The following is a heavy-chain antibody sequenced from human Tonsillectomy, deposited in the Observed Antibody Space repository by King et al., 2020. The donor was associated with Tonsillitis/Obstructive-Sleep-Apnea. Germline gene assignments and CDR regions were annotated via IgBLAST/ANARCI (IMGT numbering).Heavy chain of an antibody. V-gene: IGHV3-9*01. CDR3: AKGTILLWFGELSAFDI. CDR1: GFTFDDYA. CDR2: ISWNSGSI. J-gene: IGHJ3*02. Sequence: VQLVESGGGLVQPGRSLRLSCAASGFTFDDYAMHWVRQAPGKGLEWVSGISWNSGSIGYADSVKGRFTISRDNAKNSLYLQMNSLRAEDTALYYCAKGTILLWFGELSAFDIWGQGTMVTVSS. D-gene: IGHD3-10*01.